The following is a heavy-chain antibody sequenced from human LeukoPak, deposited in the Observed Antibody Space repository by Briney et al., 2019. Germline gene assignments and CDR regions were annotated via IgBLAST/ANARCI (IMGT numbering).Heavy chain of an antibody. Sequence: GGSLRLSCAASGFTFSSYAMHWVRQAPGKGLEWVAVIWYDGSNKYYADSVKGRFTISRDNSKNTLYLQMNSLRAEDTAVYYCARNYYDSSGYPGAFDIWGQGTMVTVSS. V-gene: IGHV3-33*08. CDR3: ARNYYDSSGYPGAFDI. CDR1: GFTFSSYA. D-gene: IGHD3-22*01. CDR2: IWYDGSNK. J-gene: IGHJ3*02.